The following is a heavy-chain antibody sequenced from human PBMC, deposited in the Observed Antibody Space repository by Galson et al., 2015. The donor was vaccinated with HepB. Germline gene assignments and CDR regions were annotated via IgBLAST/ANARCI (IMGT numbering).Heavy chain of an antibody. CDR1: GFSLSTSGVG. CDR2: VYWDDDK. D-gene: IGHD6-13*01. Sequence: PALVKPTQTLTLTCTFSGFSLSTSGVGVGWIRQPPGRALEWLALVYWDDDKRYRPSLKSRLTITKDTSKNQVVLTLTNVDPVDTATYYCAHAAANFYFRHWGQGTLVTVSS. J-gene: IGHJ1*01. V-gene: IGHV2-5*02. CDR3: AHAAANFYFRH.